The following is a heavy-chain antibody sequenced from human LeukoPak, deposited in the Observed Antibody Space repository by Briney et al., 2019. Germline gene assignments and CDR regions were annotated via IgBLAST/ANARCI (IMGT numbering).Heavy chain of an antibody. Sequence: SETLSLTCIVSGGSISSSTYYWGWSRQTPGKGLGWIVSIYYSGSTYNNPSLKSRVTISVDTYKNQFSLKLSSVTAADTAVYYCARHVVVITLGYDGFDIWGQGTMVTVSS. CDR3: ARHVVVITLGYDGFDI. D-gene: IGHD3-22*01. J-gene: IGHJ3*02. CDR2: IYYSGST. V-gene: IGHV4-39*01. CDR1: GGSISSSTYY.